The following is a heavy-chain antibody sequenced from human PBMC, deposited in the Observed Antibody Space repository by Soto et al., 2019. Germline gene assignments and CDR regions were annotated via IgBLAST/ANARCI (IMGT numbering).Heavy chain of an antibody. CDR3: ATSRRNYFDY. Sequence: GTLSLTCTVSGGSISRSSYYWGWIRQPPGKGLEWIGSIYYSGSTYYNPSLKSRVTIFVDTSKNQFSLKLSSVTAADTAVYYCATSRRNYFDYWGQGTLVTVSS. V-gene: IGHV4-39*01. CDR1: GGSISRSSYY. CDR2: IYYSGST. J-gene: IGHJ4*02.